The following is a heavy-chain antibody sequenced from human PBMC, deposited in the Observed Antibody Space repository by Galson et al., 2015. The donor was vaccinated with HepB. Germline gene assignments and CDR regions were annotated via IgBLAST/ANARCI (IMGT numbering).Heavy chain of an antibody. CDR3: ARDNLPGEAVVDSGYYFDH. Sequence: SLRLSCAASGLTFSTYAMHWVRQAPGKGLEWVAIISSDASKEHYADSVKGRFTISRDNSKNTLHLQMNSLSAEDTAVYYCARDNLPGEAVVDSGYYFDHWGQGTLVTVSS. D-gene: IGHD1-26*01. CDR2: ISSDASKE. CDR1: GLTFSTYA. V-gene: IGHV3-30*04. J-gene: IGHJ4*02.